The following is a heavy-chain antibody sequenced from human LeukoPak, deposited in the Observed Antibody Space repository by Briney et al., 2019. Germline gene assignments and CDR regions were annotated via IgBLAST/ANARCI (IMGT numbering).Heavy chain of an antibody. J-gene: IGHJ6*03. V-gene: IGHV1-8*03. CDR3: ARSYSSSWSPFHYYYYYYMDV. CDR2: MNPNSGNT. D-gene: IGHD6-13*01. CDR1: GYTFTSYD. Sequence: ASVKVSCKASGYTFTSYDINWVRQATGQGLEWMGWMNPNSGNTGYAQKFQGRVTITRNTSISTAYMELSSLRSEDTAVYYCARSYSSSWSPFHYYYYYYMDVWGKGTTVTVSS.